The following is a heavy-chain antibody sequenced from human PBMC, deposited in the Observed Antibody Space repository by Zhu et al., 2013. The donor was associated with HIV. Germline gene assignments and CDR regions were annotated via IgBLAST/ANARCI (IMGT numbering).Heavy chain of an antibody. CDR2: IIPIFGTA. J-gene: IGHJ4*02. CDR3: ALTSPTDSDSSGYPVDY. Sequence: QVQLVQSGAEVKKPGSSVKVSCKASGGTFSSYAISWVRQAPGQGLEWMGGIIPIFGTANYAQKFQGRVTITADESTSTAYMEPSSLRSEDTAVYYCALTSPTDSDSSGYPVDYWGQGTLVTVSS. CDR1: GGTFSSYA. V-gene: IGHV1-69*01. D-gene: IGHD3-22*01.